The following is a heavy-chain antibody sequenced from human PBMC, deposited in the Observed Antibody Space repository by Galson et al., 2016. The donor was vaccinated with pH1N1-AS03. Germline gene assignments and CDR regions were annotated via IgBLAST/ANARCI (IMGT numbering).Heavy chain of an antibody. J-gene: IGHJ5*02. D-gene: IGHD3-10*01. CDR1: GYNFTDYY. V-gene: IGHV1-2*06. CDR3: ARGVRRIRGRGWFDP. Sequence: SVKVSCKASGYNFTDYYIHWVRQAPGQGLEWMGRINPKSGGTQYGEKFQGRVIMTRDTSISTGYMELSRLKFDDTAIYYCARGVRRIRGRGWFDPWGQGTLVTVSS. CDR2: INPKSGGT.